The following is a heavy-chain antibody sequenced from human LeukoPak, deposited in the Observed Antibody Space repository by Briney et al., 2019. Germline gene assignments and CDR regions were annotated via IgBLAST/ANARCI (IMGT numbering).Heavy chain of an antibody. V-gene: IGHV1-2*02. Sequence: GASVKVSCKASGYTFTGYYMHWVRQAPGQGLEWMGWINPNSGGTNYAQKFQGRVTMIRDTSISTAYMELSRLRSDDTAVYYCARDRYYYDSSGYLFNWGQGTLVTVSS. D-gene: IGHD3-22*01. CDR1: GYTFTGYY. J-gene: IGHJ4*02. CDR3: ARDRYYYDSSGYLFN. CDR2: INPNSGGT.